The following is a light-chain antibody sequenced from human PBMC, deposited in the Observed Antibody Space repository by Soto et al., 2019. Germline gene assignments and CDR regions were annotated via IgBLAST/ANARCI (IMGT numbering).Light chain of an antibody. CDR3: QQYGTSLWT. V-gene: IGKV3-20*01. CDR1: ESVSSNY. J-gene: IGKJ1*01. Sequence: EMVLTQSPGTLSLSPGERATLSCRASESVSSNYVAWYQQKPGQAPRLLIYGASSRATGIPDRISGSGSGTDFTLTIIRLEPEDFPVYYCQQYGTSLWTFGQGTKVEIK. CDR2: GAS.